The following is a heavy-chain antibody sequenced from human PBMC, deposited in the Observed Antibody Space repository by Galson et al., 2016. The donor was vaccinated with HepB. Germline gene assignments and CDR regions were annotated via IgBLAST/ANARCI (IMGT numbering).Heavy chain of an antibody. D-gene: IGHD7-27*01. CDR3: ARASGPFDM. Sequence: SLRLSCAASGFIFSDYGMHWVRQAPGKGLEWVAVIWSDGSNKFYSDSVKGRFTISRDNSENTLYLQMNRLRAEDTALYYCARASGPFDMWGQRKMVTVSS. V-gene: IGHV3-33*01. J-gene: IGHJ3*02. CDR2: IWSDGSNK. CDR1: GFIFSDYG.